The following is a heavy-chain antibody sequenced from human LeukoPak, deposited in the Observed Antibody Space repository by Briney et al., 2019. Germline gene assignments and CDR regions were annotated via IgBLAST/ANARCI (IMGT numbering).Heavy chain of an antibody. Sequence: GPSTKLSCASSRFTFSSDAMHEIREARGNRLKRVAIISYDGSNKYYADSVKGRFTISRDNSKNTLYLQMNSLRAEDTAVYYCARDLDYGDYVRPIEYWGQGTLVTVSS. V-gene: IGHV3-30*04. D-gene: IGHD4-17*01. CDR3: ARDLDYGDYVRPIEY. CDR2: ISYDGSNK. CDR1: RFTFSSDA. J-gene: IGHJ4*02.